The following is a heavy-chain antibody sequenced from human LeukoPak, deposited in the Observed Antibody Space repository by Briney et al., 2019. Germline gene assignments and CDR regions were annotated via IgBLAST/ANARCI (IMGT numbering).Heavy chain of an antibody. CDR2: ISYDGNNK. V-gene: IGHV3-30*04. J-gene: IGHJ4*02. CDR3: ARNGLVDVSGAYFSLFGH. CDR1: GFTFNNHA. D-gene: IGHD3-10*01. Sequence: PGRSLRLSCAASGFTFNNHAMHWVRQAPGKGLEWVTVISYDGNNKYYADSVKGRFTISRDNSKNTLYLQMNSLRAEDTAVYYCARNGLVDVSGAYFSLFGHWGQGSLVTVSS.